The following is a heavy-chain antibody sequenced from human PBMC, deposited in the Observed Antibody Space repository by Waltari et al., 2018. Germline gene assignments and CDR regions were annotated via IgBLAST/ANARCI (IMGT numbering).Heavy chain of an antibody. CDR1: GGSISSHY. V-gene: IGHV4-59*11. D-gene: IGHD1-26*01. J-gene: IGHJ4*02. CDR2: IYYSGST. Sequence: QVQLQESGPGLVKPSETLSLTCTVSGGSISSHYWSWIRQPPGKGLEWIGYIYYSGSTTYNPSLKSRVTISVDTSKNQFSLKLSSVTAADTAVYYCARMYSGSYYFDYWGQGTLVTVSS. CDR3: ARMYSGSYYFDY.